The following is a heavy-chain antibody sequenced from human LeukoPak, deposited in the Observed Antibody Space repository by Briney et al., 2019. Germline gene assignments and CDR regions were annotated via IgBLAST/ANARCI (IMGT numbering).Heavy chain of an antibody. D-gene: IGHD3-22*01. CDR2: INWNGGST. V-gene: IGHV3-20*01. J-gene: IGHJ4*02. CDR1: GFTFDDYG. CDR3: ARGGYYYDSSGYPHGY. Sequence: GGSLRLSCAASGFTFDDYGMSWVRQAPGKGLEWVSGINWNGGSTGYADSVKGRFTISRDNAKNSLYLQMNSLRAEDTALYHCARGGYYYDSSGYPHGYWGQGTLVTVSS.